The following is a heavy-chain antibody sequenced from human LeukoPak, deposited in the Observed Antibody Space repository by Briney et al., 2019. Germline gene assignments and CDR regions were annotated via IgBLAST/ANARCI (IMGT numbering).Heavy chain of an antibody. Sequence: SVKVSCKASGGTFSSYAISWVRQAPGQGLEWMGGIIPIFGTANYAQKFQGRVTMTEDTSTDTAYMELSSLRSEDTAVYYCATEPIAAAGTWYYYGMDVWGQGTTVTVSS. CDR3: ATEPIAAAGTWYYYGMDV. D-gene: IGHD6-13*01. J-gene: IGHJ6*02. V-gene: IGHV1-69*06. CDR2: IIPIFGTA. CDR1: GGTFSSYA.